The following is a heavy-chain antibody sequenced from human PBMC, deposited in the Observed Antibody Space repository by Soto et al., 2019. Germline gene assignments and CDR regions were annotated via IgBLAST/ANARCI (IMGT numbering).Heavy chain of an antibody. CDR1: GYTFASYG. Sequence: QVQLVQSGAEVKKPGASVKVSCKASGYTFASYGISWVRQAPGQGLEWMGWISVYNGNTNFAQKLQGRVTMTTDTSTSTAYMELRSLRSDDTAVYYCARAGWFGESSYYYYYGMDVWGQGTTVTVSS. D-gene: IGHD3-10*01. CDR2: ISVYNGNT. V-gene: IGHV1-18*01. J-gene: IGHJ6*02. CDR3: ARAGWFGESSYYYYYGMDV.